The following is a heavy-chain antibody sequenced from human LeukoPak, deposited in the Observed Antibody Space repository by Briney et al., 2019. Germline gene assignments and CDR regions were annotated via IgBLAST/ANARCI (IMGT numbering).Heavy chain of an antibody. CDR1: GGSISSNY. J-gene: IGHJ4*02. CDR2: IYYSGST. CDR3: ARSLSSAWYAYDY. V-gene: IGHV4-59*01. Sequence: SETLSLTCTVSGGSISSNYWSWIRQPPGKGLEWIGYIYYSGSTNYNPSLKSRVTVSVDTSKNQFSLKLNSVTAADTAVYYCARSLSSAWYAYDYWGQGTLVTASS. D-gene: IGHD6-19*01.